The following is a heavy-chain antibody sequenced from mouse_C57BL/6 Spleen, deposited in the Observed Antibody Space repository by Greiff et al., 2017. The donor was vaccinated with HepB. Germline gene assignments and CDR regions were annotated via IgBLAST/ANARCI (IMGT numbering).Heavy chain of an antibody. J-gene: IGHJ1*03. CDR3: ASGRDPYWYFDV. CDR1: GYAFSSYW. Sequence: QVQLQQSGAELVKPGASVKISCKASGYAFSSYWMNWVKQRPGKGLEWIGQIYPGDGDTNYNGKFKGKATLTADKSSSTAYMQLSSLTSEDSAVYFCASGRDPYWYFDVWGTGTTVTVSS. V-gene: IGHV1-80*01. CDR2: IYPGDGDT.